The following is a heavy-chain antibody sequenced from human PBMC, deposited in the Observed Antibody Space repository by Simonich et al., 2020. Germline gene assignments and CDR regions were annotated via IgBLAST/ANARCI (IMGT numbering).Heavy chain of an antibody. J-gene: IGHJ3*02. V-gene: IGHV3-30*07. CDR2: ISNDGSNK. CDR1: GFTFSSYA. Sequence: QVQLVESGGGVVQPGRSLRLSCAASGFTFSSYAMHWVRQAPGKGLEWVEVISNDGSNKYYADSVKGRFTISRDNSKNTLYLQMNSLRAEDTAVYYCAREGAGNDAFDIWGQGTMVTVSS. D-gene: IGHD1-26*01. CDR3: AREGAGNDAFDI.